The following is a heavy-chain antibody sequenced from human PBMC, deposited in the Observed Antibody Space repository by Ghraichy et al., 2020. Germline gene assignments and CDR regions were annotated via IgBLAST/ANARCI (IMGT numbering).Heavy chain of an antibody. CDR1: GYTFTSYA. CDR3: ARVPKIDQPYYYYYGMDV. J-gene: IGHJ6*02. CDR2: INAGNGNT. V-gene: IGHV1-3*01. Sequence: ASVKVSCKASGYTFTSYAMHWVRQAPGQRLEWMGWINAGNGNTKYSQKFQGRVTITRDTSASTAYMELSSLRSEDTAVYYCARVPKIDQPYYYYYGMDVWGQGTTVTVSS. D-gene: IGHD2-21*01.